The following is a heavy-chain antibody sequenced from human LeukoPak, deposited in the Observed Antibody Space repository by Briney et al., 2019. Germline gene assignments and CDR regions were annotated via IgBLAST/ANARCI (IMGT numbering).Heavy chain of an antibody. J-gene: IGHJ4*02. V-gene: IGHV3-33*08. D-gene: IGHD5-18*01. CDR2: IWYDGSNK. CDR1: GFTFSDYY. Sequence: GGSLRLSCAASGFTFSDYYMSWIRQAPGKGLEWVAVIWYDGSNKYYADSVKGRFTISRDNSKNTLYLQMNSLRAEDTAVYYCARSYGFLRYFDYWGQGTLVTVSS. CDR3: ARSYGFLRYFDY.